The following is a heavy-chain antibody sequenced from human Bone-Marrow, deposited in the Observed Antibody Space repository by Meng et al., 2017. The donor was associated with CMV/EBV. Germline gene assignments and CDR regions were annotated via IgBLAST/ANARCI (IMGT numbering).Heavy chain of an antibody. CDR2: IYTSGST. J-gene: IGHJ5*02. CDR3: ARGSGDGYNLGWFDP. CDR1: GGSISSGSYY. V-gene: IGHV4-61*02. Sequence: QGQLKGSGPGLLKPSQTLSLTCTVSGGSISSGSYYWSWIRQPAGKGLEWIGRIYTSGSTNYNPSLKSRVTISVDTSKNQFSLKLSSVTAADTAVYYCARGSGDGYNLGWFDPWGQGTLVTVSS. D-gene: IGHD5-24*01.